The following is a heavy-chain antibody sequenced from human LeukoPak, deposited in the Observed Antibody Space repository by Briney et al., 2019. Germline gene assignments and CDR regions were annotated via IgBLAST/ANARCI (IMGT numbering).Heavy chain of an antibody. V-gene: IGHV3-30*18. D-gene: IGHD1/OR15-1a*01. CDR2: ISPDGNKE. CDR3: AKVNNYDDY. Sequence: PGGSLRLSCAASGFTFNIFGIHWVRQAPGKGLEWVAAISPDGNKEYYTESVKGRFTVSRDNSKNMIYLQMNSLRGEGSAVYYCAKVNNYDDYWGQGTLVTVSS. CDR1: GFTFNIFG. J-gene: IGHJ4*02.